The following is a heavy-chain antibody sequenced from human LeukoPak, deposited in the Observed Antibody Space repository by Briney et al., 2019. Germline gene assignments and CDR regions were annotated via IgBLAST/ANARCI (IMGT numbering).Heavy chain of an antibody. J-gene: IGHJ4*02. Sequence: PGRSLRLSCATSGFTFSSYGMHWVRQAPGKGLGWVAVIWYDGSNKFYADSVKGRFTISRDNSKNTLYLQMNSLRAEDTAVYYCARDRAAADLDYWGQGTLVTVSS. D-gene: IGHD6-13*01. CDR2: IWYDGSNK. CDR1: GFTFSSYG. CDR3: ARDRAAADLDY. V-gene: IGHV3-33*01.